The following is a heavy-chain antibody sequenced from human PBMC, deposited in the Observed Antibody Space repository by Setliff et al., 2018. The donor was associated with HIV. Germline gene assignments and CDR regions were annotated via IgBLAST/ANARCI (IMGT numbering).Heavy chain of an antibody. J-gene: IGHJ6*02. Sequence: SETLSLTCAVYGGSFSDNYWSWIRQSPGKGLEWIGEINHSGRTKYSPSLRSRVSISVDTSKTQFSLRLTSVTAADTAIYYCARLDLRYGVDVWGQGTTVTVSS. CDR2: INHSGRT. V-gene: IGHV4-34*01. D-gene: IGHD3-9*01. CDR3: ARLDLRYGVDV. CDR1: GGSFSDNY.